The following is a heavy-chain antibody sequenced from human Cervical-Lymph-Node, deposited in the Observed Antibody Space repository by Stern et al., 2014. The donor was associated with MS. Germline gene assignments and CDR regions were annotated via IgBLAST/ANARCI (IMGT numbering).Heavy chain of an antibody. D-gene: IGHD4-17*01. J-gene: IGHJ4*02. Sequence: EVQLVESGAEVKKPGESLKISCKGSGYSFTANWIAWVRQMPGKGLEWMGIIYPGTSDTRYSPSFQGQVTISADKSTSTAYLQWSSLKASDTAMYYCARDYGDYAFDYWGQGTLVTVSS. CDR3: ARDYGDYAFDY. CDR2: IYPGTSDT. V-gene: IGHV5-51*01. CDR1: GYSFTANW.